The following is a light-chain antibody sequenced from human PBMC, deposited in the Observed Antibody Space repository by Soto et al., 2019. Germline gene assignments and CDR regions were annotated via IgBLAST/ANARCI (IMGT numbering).Light chain of an antibody. Sequence: SALTQPASVSGSPGQSITISCTGTSSDVGGFIYVSWYQQHPGKAPKLMIYDVNNRPSGVSNRFSGSKSGNTASLTISGLQTEDEADYYCVSYTTSTSYVFGSGTKVTV. CDR1: SSDVGGFIY. CDR2: DVN. CDR3: VSYTTSTSYV. J-gene: IGLJ1*01. V-gene: IGLV2-14*03.